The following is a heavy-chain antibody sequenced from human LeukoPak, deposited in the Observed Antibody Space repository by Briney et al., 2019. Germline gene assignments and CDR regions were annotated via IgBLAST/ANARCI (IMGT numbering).Heavy chain of an antibody. CDR3: ARGLDTYESGAD. Sequence: SETLSLTCAVYGGSFSGFYCTWLRQPPGKGLEWIGEIHPSGYTNYNPSLMSRVTLSLDTSKNQFSLRLSSVAAADTAVYFCARGLDTYESGADWGQGTLVTVSS. CDR2: IHPSGYT. V-gene: IGHV4-34*01. D-gene: IGHD3-22*01. CDR1: GGSFSGFY. J-gene: IGHJ1*01.